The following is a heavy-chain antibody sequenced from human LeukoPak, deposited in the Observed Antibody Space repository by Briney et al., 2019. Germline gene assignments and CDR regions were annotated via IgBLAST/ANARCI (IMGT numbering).Heavy chain of an antibody. CDR2: ISYDGSNK. CDR3: APREGYQLPIHGGYFQH. Sequence: GGSLRLSCAASGFTFSSYAMHWVRQAPGKGLEWVAVISYDGSNKYYADSVKGRFTISRDNAKNSLYLQMNSLRAEDTAVYYCAPREGYQLPIHGGYFQHWGQGTLVTVSS. CDR1: GFTFSSYA. D-gene: IGHD2-2*01. V-gene: IGHV3-30-3*01. J-gene: IGHJ1*01.